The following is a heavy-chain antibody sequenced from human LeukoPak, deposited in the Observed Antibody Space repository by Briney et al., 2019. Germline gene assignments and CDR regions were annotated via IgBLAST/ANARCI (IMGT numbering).Heavy chain of an antibody. J-gene: IGHJ4*02. CDR1: GFTFSSYG. CDR2: IWYDGSNK. D-gene: IGHD1-7*01. V-gene: IGHV3-33*01. CDR3: ARETTKEYYFDY. Sequence: GGSLRLSCAASGFTFSSYGMHWVRQAPGKGLEWVAVIWYDGSNKYYADSVKGRFTISRDNSKNTLYLQMNSQRAEDTAVYYCARETTKEYYFDYWGQGTLVTVSS.